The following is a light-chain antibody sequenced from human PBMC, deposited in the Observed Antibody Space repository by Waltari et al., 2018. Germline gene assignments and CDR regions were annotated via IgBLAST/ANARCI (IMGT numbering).Light chain of an antibody. V-gene: IGKV2-29*03. Sequence: DIVMTQTPLSLSVTPGQPASISCKSSQSLLHSDGKTYLYWYLQKPGQSPQPLIYAVSSRFSGVPDRFSGSGSGTDFTLKISRVEAEDVGVYYCMQGIHLRGFGQGTKVEIK. J-gene: IGKJ1*01. CDR2: AVS. CDR3: MQGIHLRG. CDR1: QSLLHSDGKTY.